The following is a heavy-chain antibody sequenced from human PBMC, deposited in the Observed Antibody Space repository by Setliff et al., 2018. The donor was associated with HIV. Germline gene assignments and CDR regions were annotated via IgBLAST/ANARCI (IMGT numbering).Heavy chain of an antibody. CDR1: GDPLNSHY. D-gene: IGHD1-26*01. J-gene: IGHJ3*01. CDR3: ARDHNSGTLHAFDL. CDR2: ISYSEYT. V-gene: IGHV4-59*11. Sequence: LSLTCTVSGDPLNSHYWSWIRQPPGEGLEWIGHISYSEYTNYNPSLKSRVTISLDTSKKHFSLDLYSVTAADTAVYYCARDHNSGTLHAFDLWGQGTKVTVSS.